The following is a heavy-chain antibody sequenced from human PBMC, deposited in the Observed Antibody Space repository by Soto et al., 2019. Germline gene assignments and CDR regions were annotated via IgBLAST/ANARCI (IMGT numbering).Heavy chain of an antibody. Sequence: QVQLVQSGAEVKKPGSSVKVSCKASGGTFSSYTISWVRQAPGQGLEWMGRIIPILGIANYAQKFQGRVTITADKSTSTAYMELSSLRSEDPAVYYCARFEYSSSSDAFDIWGQGTMVTVSS. CDR3: ARFEYSSSSDAFDI. D-gene: IGHD6-6*01. CDR2: IIPILGIA. CDR1: GGTFSSYT. J-gene: IGHJ3*02. V-gene: IGHV1-69*02.